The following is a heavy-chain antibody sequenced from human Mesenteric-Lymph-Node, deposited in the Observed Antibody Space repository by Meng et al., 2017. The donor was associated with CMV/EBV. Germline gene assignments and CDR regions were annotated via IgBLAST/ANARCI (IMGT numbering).Heavy chain of an antibody. D-gene: IGHD2-2*02. CDR1: SYY. CDR2: IYYSGST. Sequence: SYYWSWIRQPPGKGLEWIGYIYYSGSTNYNPSLKSRVTISVDTSKNQFSLKLSSVTAADTAVYYCARVLGATYCSSTSCYTGWFDPWGQGTLVTVSS. J-gene: IGHJ5*02. CDR3: ARVLGATYCSSTSCYTGWFDP. V-gene: IGHV4-59*01.